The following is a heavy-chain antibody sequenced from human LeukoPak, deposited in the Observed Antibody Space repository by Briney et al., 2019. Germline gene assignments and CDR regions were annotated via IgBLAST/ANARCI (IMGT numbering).Heavy chain of an antibody. CDR1: GFTFDDYA. V-gene: IGHV3-9*01. CDR3: AKYSGYDPHYYYYYYYMDV. CDR2: ISWNSGSI. J-gene: IGHJ6*03. Sequence: GGSLRLSCAASGFTFDDYAMHWVRQAPGKGLEWVSGISWNSGSIGYADSVKGRFTISRDNAKNSLYLQMNSLRAGDTAVYYCAKYSGYDPHYYYYYYYMDVWGKGTTVTVSS. D-gene: IGHD5-12*01.